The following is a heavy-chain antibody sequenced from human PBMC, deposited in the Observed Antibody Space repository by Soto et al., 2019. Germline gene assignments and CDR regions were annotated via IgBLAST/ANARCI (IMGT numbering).Heavy chain of an antibody. Sequence: PXXTLSLTCTVAGGSISSYYWSWIRQPPGXXXXXXXXXSXXXSTXXKPXXXXXXXLXXXKXXXQLYLKMSSVTAAETAVYYCATVVAANLDYWGQGTVGNVSS. CDR2: XSXXXST. CDR3: ATVVAANLDY. V-gene: IGHV4-59*01. D-gene: IGHD2-15*01. J-gene: IGHJ4*02. CDR1: GGSISSYY.